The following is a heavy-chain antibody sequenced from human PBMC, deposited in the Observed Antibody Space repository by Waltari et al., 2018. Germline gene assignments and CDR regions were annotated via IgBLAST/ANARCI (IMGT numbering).Heavy chain of an antibody. D-gene: IGHD3-22*01. CDR3: VRGDYDSSGYYYVY. J-gene: IGHJ4*02. CDR2: ISYDGSNK. Sequence: QVQLVESGGGVVQPGRSLRLSCAASGFTFSSYAMPWVRQAPGKGLEWVAVISYDGSNKYYADSVKGRFTISRDNSKNTLYLQMNSLRAEDTAVYYPVRGDYDSSGYYYVYWGQGTLVTVSS. V-gene: IGHV3-30-3*01. CDR1: GFTFSSYA.